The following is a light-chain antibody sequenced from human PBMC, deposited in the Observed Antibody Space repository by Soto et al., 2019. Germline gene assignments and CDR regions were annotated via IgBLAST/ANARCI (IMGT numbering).Light chain of an antibody. J-gene: IGKJ3*01. CDR3: HQAGTFPFT. Sequence: GDTINITCRASQDIEKWLAWYQQKPGRAPKVLIYAASHLESGVPSRFSGSGSGTEFSLTISSLQTEDFATYFCHQAGTFPFTFGPVTKVDIK. CDR2: AAS. V-gene: IGKV1-12*01. CDR1: QDIEKW.